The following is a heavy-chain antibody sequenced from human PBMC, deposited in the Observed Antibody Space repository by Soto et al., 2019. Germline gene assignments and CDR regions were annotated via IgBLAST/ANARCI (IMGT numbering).Heavy chain of an antibody. Sequence: LSLTCTVSGGSISSGGYYWSWIRQHPGKGLEWIGYIYYSGSTYYNPSLKSRVTISVDTPKNQFSLKLSSVTAADTAVYYCARVGDTSGYPFDSWGQGTLVTVSS. CDR2: IYYSGST. CDR1: GGSISSGGYY. J-gene: IGHJ4*02. V-gene: IGHV4-31*02. D-gene: IGHD3-22*01. CDR3: ARVGDTSGYPFDS.